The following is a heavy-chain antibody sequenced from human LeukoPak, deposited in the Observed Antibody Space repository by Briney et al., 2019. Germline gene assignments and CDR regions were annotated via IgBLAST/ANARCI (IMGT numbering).Heavy chain of an antibody. V-gene: IGHV3-11*04. D-gene: IGHD3-9*01. J-gene: IGHJ4*02. CDR1: GFTFSDYY. Sequence: GGSLRLSCAASGFTFSDYYMSWIRQAPGKGLEWVSYISSSGSTIYYADSVKGRFTISRDNAKNSLYLQMNSLRAEDTAVYYCARAGVLRYFDWLSELDYFDYWGQGTLVTVSS. CDR2: ISSSGSTI. CDR3: ARAGVLRYFDWLSELDYFDY.